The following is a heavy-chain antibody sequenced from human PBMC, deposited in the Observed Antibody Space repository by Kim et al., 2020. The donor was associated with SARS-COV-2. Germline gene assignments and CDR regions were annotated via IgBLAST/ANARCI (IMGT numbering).Heavy chain of an antibody. V-gene: IGHV3-23*03. CDR3: AKGGGYSSGWYNY. CDR2: IYSGGSST. D-gene: IGHD6-19*01. CDR1: GFTFSSYA. J-gene: IGHJ4*02. Sequence: GGSLRLSCAASGFTFSSYAMSWVRQAPGKGLEWVSVIYSGGSSTYYADSVKGRFTISRDNSKNTLYLQMNSLRAEDTAVYYCAKGGGYSSGWYNYWGQGTLVTVSS.